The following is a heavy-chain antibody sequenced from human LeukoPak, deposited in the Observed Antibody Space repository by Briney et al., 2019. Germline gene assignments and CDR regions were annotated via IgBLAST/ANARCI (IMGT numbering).Heavy chain of an antibody. V-gene: IGHV3-43*01. CDR3: AKNQFGGGDVLGIGY. CDR2: ITWDATST. D-gene: IGHD2-21*02. J-gene: IGHJ4*02. CDR1: GFTFDDYT. Sequence: GGSLRLSCAGSGFTFDDYTMHWVRQAPGKGLEWVSLITWDATSTYYADSVKGRFTISRDNRKNSLYLQMNSLRTEDTALYYCAKNQFGGGDVLGIGYWGQGTLVTVSS.